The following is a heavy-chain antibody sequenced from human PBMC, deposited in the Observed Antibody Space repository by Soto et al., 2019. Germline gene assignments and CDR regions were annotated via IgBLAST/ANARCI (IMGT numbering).Heavy chain of an antibody. D-gene: IGHD6-13*01. CDR3: ARGSSGYISSWYYFDY. CDR2: ISGIGGST. V-gene: IGHV3-23*01. Sequence: WGSLRLSCAASGFTFSDYAFSLFRHSPCKWLEWVATISGIGGSTYLADSVKGRLSISRDNSKNTVSLLMNSLRAEDTAVYFCARGSSGYISSWYYFDYWGRGTLVTVSS. CDR1: GFTFSDYA. J-gene: IGHJ4*02.